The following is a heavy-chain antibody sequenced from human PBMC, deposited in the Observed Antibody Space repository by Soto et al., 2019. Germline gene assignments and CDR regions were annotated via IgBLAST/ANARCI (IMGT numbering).Heavy chain of an antibody. CDR3: AKSQEIGTHFFDS. V-gene: IGHV3-13*01. CDR1: GFTFSGFD. CDR2: IGTAGDT. D-gene: IGHD6-13*01. Sequence: GGSLRLSCEASGFTFSGFDMHWVRQPTGKGLEWVSSIGTAGDTYYAVSVKGRFTISRDNAKNSLPLQMNSLRAGDMAVYFCAKSQEIGTHFFDSWGQGTQVTVSS. J-gene: IGHJ4*02.